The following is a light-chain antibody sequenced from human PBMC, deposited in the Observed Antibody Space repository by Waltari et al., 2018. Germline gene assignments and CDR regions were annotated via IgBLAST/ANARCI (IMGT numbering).Light chain of an antibody. CDR2: GKN. Sequence: SSELTQDPAVSVALGQTVRITCQGGRLRSYYASWYQQKPGQAPVLVIYGKNKRPSGIPDRFSGSSSGNTASLTITGAQAEDEADYYCNSRDSSGNHLVFGGGTKLTVL. CDR1: RLRSYY. V-gene: IGLV3-19*01. J-gene: IGLJ2*01. CDR3: NSRDSSGNHLV.